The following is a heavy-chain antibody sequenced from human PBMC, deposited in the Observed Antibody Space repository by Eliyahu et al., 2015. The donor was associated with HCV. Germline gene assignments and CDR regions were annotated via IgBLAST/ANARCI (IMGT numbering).Heavy chain of an antibody. J-gene: IGHJ6*02. CDR2: INSDGSST. CDR3: ARVAWFGEKLNYYGMDV. D-gene: IGHD3-10*01. Sequence: EVQLVESGGGLVQPGGSLRLSCAASGFTFSSYWMHWVRQAPGKGLVWVSRINSDGSSTSYADSVKGRFTISRDNAKNTLYLQMNSLRAEDTAVYYCARVAWFGEKLNYYGMDVWGQGTTVTVSS. CDR1: GFTFSSYW. V-gene: IGHV3-74*01.